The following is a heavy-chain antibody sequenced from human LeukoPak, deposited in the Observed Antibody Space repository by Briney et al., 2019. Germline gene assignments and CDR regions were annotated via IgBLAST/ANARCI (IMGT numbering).Heavy chain of an antibody. CDR3: ARGGTYYPCIDY. CDR1: GYSSNTYG. V-gene: IGHV1-18*01. J-gene: IGHJ4*02. D-gene: IGHD1-26*01. Sequence: ASVKVSCKASGYSSNTYGFTWVRQAPGQGLQWIGWISGNNDYTQYAHNLQGRVTMTTDTSTSTAYMDLTSLRSDDTAVYYCARGGTYYPCIDYWGQGTLVTVSS. CDR2: ISGNNDYT.